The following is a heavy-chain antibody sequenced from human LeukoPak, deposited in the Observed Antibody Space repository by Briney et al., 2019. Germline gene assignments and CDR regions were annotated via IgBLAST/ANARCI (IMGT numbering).Heavy chain of an antibody. CDR2: IIPIFGTA. V-gene: IGHV1-69*13. D-gene: IGHD2-2*01. J-gene: IGHJ5*02. CDR1: GGTFSSYA. CDR3: ASYIVPAANALADWFDP. Sequence: SVKVYCKASGGTFSSYAISWVRQAPGQGLEWMGGIIPIFGTANYAQKFQGRVTITADESTSTAYMELSSLRSEGTAVYYCASYIVPAANALADWFDPWGQGTLVTVSS.